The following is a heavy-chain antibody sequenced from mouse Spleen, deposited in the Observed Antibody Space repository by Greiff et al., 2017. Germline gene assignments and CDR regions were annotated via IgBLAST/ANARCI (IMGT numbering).Heavy chain of an antibody. CDR2: INPGSGGT. Sequence: VQLQESGAELVRPGTSVKVSCKASGYAFTNYLIEWVKQRPGQGLEWIGVINPGSGGTNYNEKFKGKATLTADKSSSTAYMQLSSLTSDDSAVYFCARSDYGSSPYYFDYWGQGTTLTVSS. CDR1: GYAFTNYL. D-gene: IGHD1-1*01. CDR3: ARSDYGSSPYYFDY. J-gene: IGHJ2*01. V-gene: IGHV1-54*01.